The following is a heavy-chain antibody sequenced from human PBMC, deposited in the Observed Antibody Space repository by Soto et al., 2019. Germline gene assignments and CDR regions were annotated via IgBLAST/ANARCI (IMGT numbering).Heavy chain of an antibody. V-gene: IGHV4-59*01. CDR2: IYYSGST. Sequence: PSETLSLTCTVSGGSINSYYWSWIRQPPGKGLEWIGYIYYSGSTNYNPSLKSRVTISVDTSKNQFSLKLSSVTAADTAVYYCARMGVDTAMVTLFDYWGQGTLVTV. J-gene: IGHJ4*02. CDR3: ARMGVDTAMVTLFDY. CDR1: GGSINSYY. D-gene: IGHD5-18*01.